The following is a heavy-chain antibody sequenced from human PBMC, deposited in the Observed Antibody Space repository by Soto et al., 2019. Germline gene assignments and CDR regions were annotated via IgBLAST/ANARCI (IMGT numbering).Heavy chain of an antibody. J-gene: IGHJ4*02. CDR2: IKQDGSEK. D-gene: IGHD1-1*01. CDR1: GFTFSGYS. Sequence: EVQLVESGGGLVQPGGSLRLSCAASGFTFSGYSMSWVRQAPGQGLEWVANIKQDGSEKYYVASVKGRFTISRDTAKNSVYLQMNSLRADDTAVYYCARQRGCDYWGQGTLVTVSS. V-gene: IGHV3-7*01. CDR3: ARQRGCDY.